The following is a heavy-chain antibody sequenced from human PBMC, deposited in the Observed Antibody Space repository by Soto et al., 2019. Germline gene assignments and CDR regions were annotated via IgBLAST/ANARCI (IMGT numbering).Heavy chain of an antibody. D-gene: IGHD2-15*01. CDR3: AKPIPNRYSSGGSCYSRYYYYGMDV. CDR2: IIPILGIA. CDR1: GGTFSSYT. J-gene: IGHJ6*02. V-gene: IGHV1-69*02. Sequence: QVQLVQSGAEVKKPGSSVKVSCKASGGTFSSYTISWVRQAPGQGLEWMGRIIPILGIANYAQKFQGRVTITADKSTSTAYMELSSLRSEDTAVYYCAKPIPNRYSSGGSCYSRYYYYGMDVWGQGTTVTVSS.